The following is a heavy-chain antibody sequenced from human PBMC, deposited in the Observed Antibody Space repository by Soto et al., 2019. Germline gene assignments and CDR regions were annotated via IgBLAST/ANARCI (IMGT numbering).Heavy chain of an antibody. CDR1: GGTFSSYA. V-gene: IGHV1-69*12. J-gene: IGHJ4*02. Sequence: QVQLVQSGAEVKKPGSSVKVSCKASGGTFSSYAISWVRQAPGQGLEWMGGIIPIFGTADYAQKLQGRVTITADESTNKGNRQLSSLRSEDTAVYYCASQYDSSGYYYRGLDYWGQGTLVTVSS. CDR3: ASQYDSSGYYYRGLDY. D-gene: IGHD3-22*01. CDR2: IIPIFGTA.